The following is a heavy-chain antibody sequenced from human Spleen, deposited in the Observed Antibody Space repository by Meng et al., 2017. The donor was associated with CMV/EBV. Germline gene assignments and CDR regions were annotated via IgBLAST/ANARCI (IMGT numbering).Heavy chain of an antibody. D-gene: IGHD2-15*01. CDR3: ARGPEDIAVVAAAPFDF. V-gene: IGHV3-21*01. CDR2: ISSSSDYI. Sequence: GESLKISCAASGFTFDDYTMHWVRQAPGKGLEWVSSISSSSDYIHYPDSLKGRFTISRDNAKNSVYLQMNSLRAEDTAVYYCARGPEDIAVVAAAPFDFWGQGTLVTVSS. J-gene: IGHJ4*02. CDR1: GFTFDDYT.